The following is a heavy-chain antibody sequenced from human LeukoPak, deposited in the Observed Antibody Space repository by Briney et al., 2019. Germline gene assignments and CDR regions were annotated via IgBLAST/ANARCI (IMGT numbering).Heavy chain of an antibody. D-gene: IGHD3-10*01. CDR3: ARQGLRQSGLLWFGDRNYKTRYNWFDP. CDR2: ISSSSSYI. Sequence: GGSLRLSCAASGFTFSSYSMNWVHQAPGKGLEWVSSISSSSSYIYYADSVKGRFTISRDNAKNSLYLQMNSLRAEDTAVYYCARQGLRQSGLLWFGDRNYKTRYNWFDPWGQGTLVTVSS. CDR1: GFTFSSYS. J-gene: IGHJ5*02. V-gene: IGHV3-21*01.